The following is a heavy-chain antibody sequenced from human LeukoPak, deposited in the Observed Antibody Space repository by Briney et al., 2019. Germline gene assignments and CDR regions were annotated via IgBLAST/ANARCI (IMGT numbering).Heavy chain of an antibody. CDR2: IYYSGST. Sequence: PSETLSLTCTVSGGSVSSGSYYWSWIRQPPGKGLEWIGYIYYSGSTNYNPSLKSRVTISVDTSKNQFSLKLSSVTAADTAVYYCARCPSWYESSGYYFSFGDYYYYGMDVWGQGTTVTVSS. CDR3: ARCPSWYESSGYYFSFGDYYYYGMDV. J-gene: IGHJ6*02. D-gene: IGHD3-22*01. CDR1: GGSVSSGSYY. V-gene: IGHV4-61*01.